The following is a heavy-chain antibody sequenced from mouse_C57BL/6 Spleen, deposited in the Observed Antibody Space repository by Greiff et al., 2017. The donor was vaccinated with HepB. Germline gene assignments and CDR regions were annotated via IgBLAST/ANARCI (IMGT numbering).Heavy chain of an antibody. CDR3: ASHLIYYGNYEAMDY. CDR2: FYPGSGSI. V-gene: IGHV1-62-2*01. CDR1: GYTFTEYI. J-gene: IGHJ4*01. D-gene: IGHD2-1*01. Sequence: QVQLQQSGAELVKPGASVKLSCKASGYTFTEYIIHWVKQRSGQGLEWIGWFYPGSGSIKYNEKFKDKATLTADKSSSTVYMELSRLASDDSAVYFCASHLIYYGNYEAMDYWGQGTSVTVSS.